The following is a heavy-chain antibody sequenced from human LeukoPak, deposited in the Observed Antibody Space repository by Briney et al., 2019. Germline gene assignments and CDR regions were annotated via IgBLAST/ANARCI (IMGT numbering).Heavy chain of an antibody. CDR1: GYTFIGYY. CDR2: INPYSGDT. J-gene: IGHJ4*02. CDR3: AKMGNCDSSGCTPSDY. Sequence: GASVKVSCKASGYTFIGYYMNRVRQAPGQGLEWMRWINPYSGDTNYAQNFQGMLTMTRDTSIRTVYMDLSGLISDDTAIYYCAKMGNCDSSGCTPSDYWGQGTLVTVSS. V-gene: IGHV1-2*02. D-gene: IGHD2-15*01.